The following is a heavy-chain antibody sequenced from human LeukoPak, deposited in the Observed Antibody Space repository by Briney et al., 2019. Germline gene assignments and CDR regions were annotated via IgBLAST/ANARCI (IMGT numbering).Heavy chain of an antibody. D-gene: IGHD6-13*01. CDR2: IYYSGST. CDR1: GGSISSYY. Sequence: PSETLSLTCTVSGGSISSYYWSWIRQPPGKGLEWIGYIYYSGSTNYNPSLKSRVTISVDTSKNLFSLKLSSVTAADTAVYYCARVVSSSWDYYFDYWGQGTLVTVSS. V-gene: IGHV4-59*01. J-gene: IGHJ4*02. CDR3: ARVVSSSWDYYFDY.